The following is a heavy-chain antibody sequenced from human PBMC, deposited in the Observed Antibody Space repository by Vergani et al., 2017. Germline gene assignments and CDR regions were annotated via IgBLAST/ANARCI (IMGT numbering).Heavy chain of an antibody. CDR2: IYPGDSDT. J-gene: IGHJ6*03. CDR1: GYSFTTYW. D-gene: IGHD4-11*01. CDR3: TRLATVSTDYMDV. Sequence: EVQLVQSGAEVKKPGESVKISCKGSGYSFTTYWIGWVRQMPGKGLKWMGIIYPGDSDTRYSPSFQGQVTISADKSTSTAYLQLSSLKASDTAMYYCTRLATVSTDYMDVWGKGTTVTVSS. V-gene: IGHV5-51*03.